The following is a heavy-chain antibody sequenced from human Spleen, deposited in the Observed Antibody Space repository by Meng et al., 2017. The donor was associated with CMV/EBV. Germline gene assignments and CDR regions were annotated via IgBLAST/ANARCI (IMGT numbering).Heavy chain of an antibody. V-gene: IGHV4-39*07. CDR2: IYYSGST. CDR1: GGSISSSNYY. CDR3: ARTRPAAMRDAFDI. J-gene: IGHJ3*02. Sequence: SETLSLTCTVSGGSISSSNYYWGWIRQPPGKGLEWIGNIYYSGSTNYNPSLKSRVTISVDTSKNQFSLKLSSVTAADTAVYYCARTRPAAMRDAFDIWGQGTMVTVSS. D-gene: IGHD2-2*01.